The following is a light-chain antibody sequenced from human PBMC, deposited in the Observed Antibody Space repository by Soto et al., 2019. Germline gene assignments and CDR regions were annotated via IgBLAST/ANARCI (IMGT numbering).Light chain of an antibody. V-gene: IGLV2-14*01. CDR3: SSYTSRNTLERV. J-gene: IGLJ1*01. CDR1: SSDIGGYIY. Sequence: QSALTQPASASGSPGQSITISCTGTSSDIGGYIYVSWYQHHPGKAPKLMIYEVTNRPSGVSHRFSGSKSGNTASLTISGLQAEDEADYYCSSYTSRNTLERVFGTGTKLTVL. CDR2: EVT.